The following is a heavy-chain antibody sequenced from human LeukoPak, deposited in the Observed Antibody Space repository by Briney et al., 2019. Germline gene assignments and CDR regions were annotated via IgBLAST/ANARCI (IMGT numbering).Heavy chain of an antibody. J-gene: IGHJ5*02. V-gene: IGHV4-39*07. Sequence: SETLSPICTVSGGSISSSSFYWGWIRQSRGKGLEWIGSIYYSGNTYYNPSLKSRVTISVDTSENQFSLKLSSVTAADTAVYYCARDRHYYYGSGSYCGEFDPWGQGTLVTVSS. D-gene: IGHD3-10*01. CDR3: ARDRHYYYGSGSYCGEFDP. CDR1: GGSISSSSFY. CDR2: IYYSGNT.